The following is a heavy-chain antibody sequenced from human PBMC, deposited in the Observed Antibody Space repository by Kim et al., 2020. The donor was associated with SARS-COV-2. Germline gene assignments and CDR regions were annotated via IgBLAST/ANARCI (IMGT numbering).Heavy chain of an antibody. CDR3: AADEGGSPGFYYYYGMDV. CDR1: GFTFTSSA. J-gene: IGHJ6*02. CDR2: IVVGSGNT. V-gene: IGHV1-58*01. D-gene: IGHD1-26*01. Sequence: SVKVSCKASGFTFTSSAVQWVRQARGQRLEWIGWIVVGSGNTNYAQKFQERVTITRDMSTSTAYMELSSLRSEDTAVYYCAADEGGSPGFYYYYGMDVWGQGTTVTVSS.